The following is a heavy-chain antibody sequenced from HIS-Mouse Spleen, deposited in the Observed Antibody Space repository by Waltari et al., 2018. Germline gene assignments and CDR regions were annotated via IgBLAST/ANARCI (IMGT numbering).Heavy chain of an antibody. CDR3: ARALRDYGDYYWYFDL. CDR2: INPNSGGT. D-gene: IGHD4-17*01. J-gene: IGHJ2*01. V-gene: IGHV1-2*02. Sequence: QVKLVQSGAEVKKPGASVKVPCKASGYTFTGYYMTWVRQAPGQGLEWMGWINPNSGGTNYAQKFQGRVTMTRDTSISTAYMELSRLRSDDTAVYYCARALRDYGDYYWYFDLWGRGTLVTVSS. CDR1: GYTFTGYY.